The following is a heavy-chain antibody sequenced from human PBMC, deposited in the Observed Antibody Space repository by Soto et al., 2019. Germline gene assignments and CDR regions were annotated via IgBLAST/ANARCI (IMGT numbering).Heavy chain of an antibody. V-gene: IGHV3-30*18. CDR3: AKDHLGGKVYYYYGMDV. D-gene: IGHD2-15*01. CDR2: ISYDGSNK. J-gene: IGHJ6*02. Sequence: QVQLVESGGGVVQPGRSLRLSCAASGFTFSSYGMHWVRQAPGKGLEWVAVISYDGSNKYYADSVKGRFTISRDNSKNTLYLQMNSLRAEDTAVYYCAKDHLGGKVYYYYGMDVWGQGPTVTVSS. CDR1: GFTFSSYG.